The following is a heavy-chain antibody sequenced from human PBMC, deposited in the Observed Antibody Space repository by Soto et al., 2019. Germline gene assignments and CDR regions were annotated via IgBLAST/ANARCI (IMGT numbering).Heavy chain of an antibody. CDR2: INHSGST. Sequence: PSETLSLTCAVYGGSFSGYYWSWIRQPPGKGLEWIGEINHSGSTNYNPSLKSRVTISVDTSKNQFSLKLSSVTAADTAVYYCARAYYDFWGGYLRSVYGMDVWGQGTTVTVSS. CDR3: ARAYYDFWGGYLRSVYGMDV. J-gene: IGHJ6*02. V-gene: IGHV4-34*01. D-gene: IGHD3-3*01. CDR1: GGSFSGYY.